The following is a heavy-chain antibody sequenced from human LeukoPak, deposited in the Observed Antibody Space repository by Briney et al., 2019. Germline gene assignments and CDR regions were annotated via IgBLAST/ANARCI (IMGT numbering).Heavy chain of an antibody. V-gene: IGHV4-59*08. D-gene: IGHD2/OR15-2a*01. J-gene: IGHJ5*02. CDR2: IYYSGST. Sequence: SETLSLTCTVSGGSISSYYWSWIRQPPGKGLEWIGYIYYSGSTNYNPSLKSRVTISVDTSKNQFSLKLSSVTAADTAVYHCAKMGGGYSASSYYFDPWGQGTLVTVSS. CDR1: GGSISSYY. CDR3: AKMGGGYSASSYYFDP.